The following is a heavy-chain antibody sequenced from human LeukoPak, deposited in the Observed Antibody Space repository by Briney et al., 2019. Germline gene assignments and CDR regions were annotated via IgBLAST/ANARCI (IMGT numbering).Heavy chain of an antibody. V-gene: IGHV3-23*01. Sequence: GGSLRLSCAASGFTFSSYTMSWVRQAPGKGLEWVSTITTSDGNTYYADSVKGRFTVSRDNSKNSLYLQMNSLRAEDTAVYYCASSIVGATYDYWGQGTLVTVSS. J-gene: IGHJ4*02. CDR3: ASSIVGATYDY. CDR1: GFTFSSYT. CDR2: ITTSDGNT. D-gene: IGHD1-26*01.